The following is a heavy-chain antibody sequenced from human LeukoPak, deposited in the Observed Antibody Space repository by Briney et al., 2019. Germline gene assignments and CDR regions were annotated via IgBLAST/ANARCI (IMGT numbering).Heavy chain of an antibody. V-gene: IGHV5-10-1*01. CDR1: GYSFTSYW. Sequence: GAYLKISCKGSGYSFTSYWISWVRQMPGKGLQWMGRIDPSDSYTNYSPSFQGHVTISADKSISTAYLQWSSLKASDTAMYYCARDSDTAMGGGYGMDVWGQGTTVTVSS. D-gene: IGHD5-18*01. J-gene: IGHJ6*02. CDR3: ARDSDTAMGGGYGMDV. CDR2: IDPSDSYT.